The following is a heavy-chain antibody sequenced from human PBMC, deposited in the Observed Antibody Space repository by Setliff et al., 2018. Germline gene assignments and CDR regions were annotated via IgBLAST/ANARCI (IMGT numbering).Heavy chain of an antibody. J-gene: IGHJ5*02. CDR3: ARYNWNTNWFDP. CDR1: GYTFSSYS. V-gene: IGHV1-3*01. CDR2: INAANENT. D-gene: IGHD1-20*01. Sequence: ASVKVSCKASGYTFSSYSMHWVRQAPGQRLEWMGWINAANENTQYSRKFQGRLTITRDTSANTAYMELSSLRSEDTALYYCARYNWNTNWFDPWGQGTLVTVSS.